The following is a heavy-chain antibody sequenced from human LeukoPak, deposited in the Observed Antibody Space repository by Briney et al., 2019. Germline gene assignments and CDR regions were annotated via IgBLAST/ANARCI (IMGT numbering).Heavy chain of an antibody. J-gene: IGHJ2*01. D-gene: IGHD6-19*01. CDR2: IYYSGST. V-gene: IGHV4-59*01. Sequence: SETLSLTCTVSGGSISSYYWSWIRQPPGKGLEWVGYIYYSGSTNYNPSLKSRVTISVDTSKNQFSLKLSSVTAADTAVYYRARSDSSGWYRRFPGYFDLGGRGTLVSVSS. CDR1: GGSISSYY. CDR3: ARSDSSGWYRRFPGYFDL.